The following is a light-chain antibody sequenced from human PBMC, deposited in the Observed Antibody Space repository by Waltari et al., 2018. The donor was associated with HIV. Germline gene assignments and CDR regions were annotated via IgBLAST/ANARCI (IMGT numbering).Light chain of an antibody. Sequence: QSALTQPASVSGFPGQSITISCTGSSSDVGSYHYVSWYQQHPGKAPKLLIYDVSKRHSGVSNRFSGAKSGNTASLTISGLQAEDEADYYCCSYAGSNTYLFGTGTEVTVL. CDR3: CSYAGSNTYL. CDR1: SSDVGSYHY. CDR2: DVS. V-gene: IGLV2-23*02. J-gene: IGLJ1*01.